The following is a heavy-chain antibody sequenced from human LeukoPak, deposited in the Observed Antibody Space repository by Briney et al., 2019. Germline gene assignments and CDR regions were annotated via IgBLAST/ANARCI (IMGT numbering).Heavy chain of an antibody. CDR3: ARGGCSSTSCYWRLDWFDP. CDR2: IYYSGST. Sequence: ASETLSLTCTVSGGSISSYYWSWIRQPPGKGLEWIGYIYYSGSTNYNPSLKSRVTMSVDTSKNQFSLKLRSVTAADTAVYYCARGGCSSTSCYWRLDWFDPWGQGILVTVSS. CDR1: GGSISSYY. V-gene: IGHV4-59*12. D-gene: IGHD2-2*01. J-gene: IGHJ5*02.